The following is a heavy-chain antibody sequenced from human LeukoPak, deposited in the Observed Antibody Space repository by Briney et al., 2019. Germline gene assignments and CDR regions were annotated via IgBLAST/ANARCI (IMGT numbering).Heavy chain of an antibody. Sequence: GGSLRLSCAASGFTFSSSAMSWVRQAPGKGLEWVSNISGSGSGGSTYYADSVKGRFTISRDNPKNTLYLQMNSLRAEDTAVYYCAKSGYNRFDYWGQGTLVTVSS. CDR1: GFTFSSSA. V-gene: IGHV3-23*01. CDR3: AKSGYNRFDY. CDR2: ISGSGSGGST. D-gene: IGHD5-24*01. J-gene: IGHJ4*02.